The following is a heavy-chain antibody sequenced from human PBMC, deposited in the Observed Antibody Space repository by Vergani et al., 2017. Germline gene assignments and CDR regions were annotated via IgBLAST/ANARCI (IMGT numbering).Heavy chain of an antibody. CDR3: AREDTAIFGVVITQNWFDP. V-gene: IGHV3-7*01. CDR1: EFILGTYW. Sequence: DVQIVESGGGLVQPGGSLRLSCTGSEFILGTYWMTWVRQAPRKGLEWVASIKQDGSEKQYVDSVKGRFTISRDNAKNTLYLQMNSLRAEDTAVYYCAREDTAIFGVVITQNWFDPWGQGTLVTVSS. CDR2: IKQDGSEK. D-gene: IGHD3-3*01. J-gene: IGHJ5*02.